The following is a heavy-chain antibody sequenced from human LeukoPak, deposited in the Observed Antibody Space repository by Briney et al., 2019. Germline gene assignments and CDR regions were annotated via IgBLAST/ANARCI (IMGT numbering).Heavy chain of an antibody. CDR1: AFTFSLAW. Sequence: GGSLTLSCAVSAFTFSLAWVIWARQAPGKGGEGVGRIKSKTDDGTTNYAEPAKGRFSISRDDSKNTLYLQMNSLKTEDTAVYYCTTESAPNYYDSSGYGYWGQGTLVTVSS. D-gene: IGHD3-22*01. J-gene: IGHJ4*02. CDR2: IKSKTDDGTT. CDR3: TTESAPNYYDSSGYGY. V-gene: IGHV3-15*06.